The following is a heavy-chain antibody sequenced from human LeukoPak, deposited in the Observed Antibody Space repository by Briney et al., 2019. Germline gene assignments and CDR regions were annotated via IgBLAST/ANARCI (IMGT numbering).Heavy chain of an antibody. D-gene: IGHD2-8*02. V-gene: IGHV4-39*01. CDR3: ASLLDGGVAHWLDP. CDR2: VYYNGNT. CDR1: GGSISDRRYY. Sequence: SETLSLTCTVSGGSISDRRYYWGWIRQSPGKGLEWIGNVYYNGNTYCHPSLKSRVTISVDTSKNQFSLMLSSVTAADTAVYYCASLLDGGVAHWLDPWGQGTLVTVSS. J-gene: IGHJ5*02.